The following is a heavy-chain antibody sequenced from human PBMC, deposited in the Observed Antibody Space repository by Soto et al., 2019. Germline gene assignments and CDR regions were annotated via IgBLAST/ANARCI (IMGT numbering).Heavy chain of an antibody. D-gene: IGHD2-2*01. CDR2: IKQDGSEK. Sequence: GGSLRLSCAASVFTFSSSWMSWVRQAPGKGLEWVADIKQDGSEKFYVDSVKGRFTISRDNAKNSLYLQMNSLRAEDTAVYYCAKRYCSSASCYVEYFDYWGQGTLVTVSS. J-gene: IGHJ4*02. V-gene: IGHV3-7*01. CDR3: AKRYCSSASCYVEYFDY. CDR1: VFTFSSSW.